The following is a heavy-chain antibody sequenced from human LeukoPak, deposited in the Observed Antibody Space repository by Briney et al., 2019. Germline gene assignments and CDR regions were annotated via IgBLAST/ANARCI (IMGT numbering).Heavy chain of an antibody. V-gene: IGHV3-74*01. CDR1: GFTFSSYW. Sequence: GGSLRLSCAASGFTFSSYWMHWVRQAPGKGLVWVSRINSDGSSTSYADSVKGRFTISRDNAKNTLYLQMNSLRAEDTAAYYCARDKGDYDTSGSLFVFGGQGTLVTVSS. J-gene: IGHJ4*02. CDR2: INSDGSST. CDR3: ARDKGDYDTSGSLFVF. D-gene: IGHD3-22*01.